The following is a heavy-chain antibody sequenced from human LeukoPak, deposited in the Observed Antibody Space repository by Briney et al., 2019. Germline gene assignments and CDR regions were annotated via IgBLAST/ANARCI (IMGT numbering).Heavy chain of an antibody. J-gene: IGHJ4*02. CDR2: IGASGGST. Sequence: GGSLRLSCATSGFTFSSYAMSWVRQATGKGLEWVSGIGASGGSTFYADSVKGRFTISRDNSKNTLYLQMNSLRTEDTAVYYCAKAEGYDILTCLDYWGQGTLVTVSS. CDR3: AKAEGYDILTCLDY. D-gene: IGHD3-9*01. V-gene: IGHV3-23*01. CDR1: GFTFSSYA.